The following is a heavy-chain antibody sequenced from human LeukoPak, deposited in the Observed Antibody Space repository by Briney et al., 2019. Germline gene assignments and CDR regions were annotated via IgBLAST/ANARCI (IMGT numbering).Heavy chain of an antibody. Sequence: SQTLSLTCAISGDTVSSNSAAWNWIRQSPSRGLEWLGRTYYRSKWYNDYAVSVKSRITIKPDTSKNQFSLQLNSVTPEDTAVYYCARDRTIRGISPQYYYYGMDVWGQGTTVTVSS. CDR1: GDTVSSNSAA. CDR2: TYYRSKWYN. V-gene: IGHV6-1*01. D-gene: IGHD3-10*01. CDR3: ARDRTIRGISPQYYYYGMDV. J-gene: IGHJ6*02.